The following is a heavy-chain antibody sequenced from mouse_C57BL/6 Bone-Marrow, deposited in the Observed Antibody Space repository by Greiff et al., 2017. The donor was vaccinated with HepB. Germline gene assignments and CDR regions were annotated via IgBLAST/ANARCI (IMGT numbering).Heavy chain of an antibody. V-gene: IGHV1-55*01. CDR3: ASEGMYAMDY. Sequence: QVQLKESGAELVKPGASVKMSCKASGYTFTSYWITWVKQRPGQGLEWIGDIYPGSGSTNYNEKFKSKATLTVDTSSSTAYMQLSSLTSEDSAVYYCASEGMYAMDYWGQGTSVTVSS. J-gene: IGHJ4*01. D-gene: IGHD6-1*01. CDR1: GYTFTSYW. CDR2: IYPGSGST.